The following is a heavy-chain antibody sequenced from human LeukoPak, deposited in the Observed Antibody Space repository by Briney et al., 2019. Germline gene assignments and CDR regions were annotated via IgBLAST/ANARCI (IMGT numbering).Heavy chain of an antibody. CDR2: IYTSGST. D-gene: IGHD4-23*01. CDR1: GVSISSGSYY. Sequence: SETLSLTCTVSGVSISSGSYYWRWIRQPAGKGLEWIGRIYTSGSTTYNPSLKSRVTISVDTSKNQFSLKLSSVTAADTAVYYCARGYGGNSDLFDYWGQGTLVTVSS. V-gene: IGHV4-61*02. J-gene: IGHJ4*02. CDR3: ARGYGGNSDLFDY.